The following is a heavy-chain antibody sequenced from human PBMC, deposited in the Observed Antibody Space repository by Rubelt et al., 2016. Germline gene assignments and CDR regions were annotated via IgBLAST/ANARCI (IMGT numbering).Heavy chain of an antibody. J-gene: IGHJ4*02. CDR2: IYYSGST. D-gene: IGHD2-2*01. CDR3: ARHKGYCSSTGCYGGYFDY. Sequence: WLTCTVSGGSISSYYWSWIRQPPGKGLEWIGYIYYSGSTNYNPSLKSRVTISVDTSKNQISMKLSSVTAADTAVYYCARHKGYCSSTGCYGGYFDYWGQGTLVTVSS. V-gene: IGHV4-59*01. CDR1: GGSISSYY.